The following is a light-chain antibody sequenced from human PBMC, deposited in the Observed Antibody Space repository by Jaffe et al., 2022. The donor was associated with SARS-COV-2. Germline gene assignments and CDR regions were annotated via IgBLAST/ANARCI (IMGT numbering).Light chain of an antibody. V-gene: IGKV1-9*01. Sequence: DIQLTQSPSFLSASVGDRVTIACRASHDINNYLAWYQQKPGKAPKLLIYGASTLQIGVPSKFSGSGSGTEFTLTISSLQPEDFAIYYCQQLNSYPLTFGGGTKVEIK. CDR3: QQLNSYPLT. CDR2: GAS. J-gene: IGKJ4*01. CDR1: HDINNY.